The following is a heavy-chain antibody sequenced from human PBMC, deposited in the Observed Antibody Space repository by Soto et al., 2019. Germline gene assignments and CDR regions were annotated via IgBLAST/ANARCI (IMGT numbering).Heavy chain of an antibody. D-gene: IGHD2-2*01. V-gene: IGHV1-18*01. CDR2: INGYNGNT. CDR1: GYIFSNYG. Sequence: QVQLVQSGGEVKKPGASVKVSCKASGYIFSNYGVNWVRQAPGQGLEWMGWINGYNGNTNYAQRVPSRVTMTTDTSTTTDFMELRSLPSDDTAVYYCARGSRRVDFEHWGQGTLFTVSP. J-gene: IGHJ4*02. CDR3: ARGSRRVDFEH.